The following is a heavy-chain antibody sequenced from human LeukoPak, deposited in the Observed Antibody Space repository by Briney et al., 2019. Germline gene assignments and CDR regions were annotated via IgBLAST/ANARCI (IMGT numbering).Heavy chain of an antibody. CDR3: VVGGGIY. V-gene: IGHV3-74*03. CDR1: EFTLSNDW. D-gene: IGHD1-26*01. J-gene: IGHJ4*02. Sequence: PGGSLRLSCAASEFTLSNDWTHWVRQAPGKGLVWVSRISSDGSSTLYADSVKGRFTISRDNAKNTLHLQMNSLRADDTAVHYCVVGGGIYWGQGTLVTVS. CDR2: ISSDGSST.